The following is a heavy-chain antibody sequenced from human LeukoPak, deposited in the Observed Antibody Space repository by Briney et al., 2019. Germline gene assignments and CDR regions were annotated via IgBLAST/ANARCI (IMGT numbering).Heavy chain of an antibody. J-gene: IGHJ4*02. D-gene: IGHD5-24*01. CDR1: GGTFSSYA. CDR3: ARVRDGYKGGQFDY. Sequence: GASVKVSCKASGGTFSSYAISWVRQAPGQGLEWMGGIIPIFGTANYAQKFQGRVTITTDESTSTAYMELSSLRSEDTAVYYCARVRDGYKGGQFDYWGQGTLVTVSS. CDR2: IIPIFGTA. V-gene: IGHV1-69*05.